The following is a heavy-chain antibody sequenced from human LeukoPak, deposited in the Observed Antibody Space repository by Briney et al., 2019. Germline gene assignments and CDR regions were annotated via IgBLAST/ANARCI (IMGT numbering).Heavy chain of an antibody. CDR3: ATQAGGYTSGSMDY. Sequence: KPSETLSLTCTVSGGPISGYYWSWIRQPPGKALEWIGYIYYSGSTNYNPSLKSRLSMSVDTSKNQVSLKLSSVTAADTAVYYCATQAGGYTSGSMDYWGQGTLVTVSS. CDR1: GGPISGYY. D-gene: IGHD1-1*01. J-gene: IGHJ4*02. V-gene: IGHV4-59*08. CDR2: IYYSGST.